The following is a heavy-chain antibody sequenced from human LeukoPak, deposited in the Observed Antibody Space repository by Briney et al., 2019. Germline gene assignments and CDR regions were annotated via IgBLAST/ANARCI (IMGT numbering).Heavy chain of an antibody. D-gene: IGHD6-19*01. CDR1: GFTFDNYA. Sequence: SLRLSCAASGFTFDNYAMHWVRQAPGKGLKWDSGISWNGGSTGYADSVKGRFTISRDNAKNSLYLQMNSLRAEDTALYYCAKCLRSNRAVAGIDYWGQRTLVTVSS. CDR3: AKCLRSNRAVAGIDY. V-gene: IGHV3-9*01. CDR2: ISWNGGST. J-gene: IGHJ4*02.